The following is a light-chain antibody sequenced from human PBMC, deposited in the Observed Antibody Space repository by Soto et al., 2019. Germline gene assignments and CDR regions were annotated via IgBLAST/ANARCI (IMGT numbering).Light chain of an antibody. J-gene: IGKJ5*01. CDR1: RGVSSY. CDR3: QQRGSWPPIT. CDR2: DAS. Sequence: EIVLTQSPATLSLSPGERATLSCRASRGVSSYLAWSQQKPGQPPRLLMYDASNRATGIPARFSGSGAGTDFTLTISSLEPEDFAVYYCQQRGSWPPITFGQGTRLEIK. V-gene: IGKV3D-11*01.